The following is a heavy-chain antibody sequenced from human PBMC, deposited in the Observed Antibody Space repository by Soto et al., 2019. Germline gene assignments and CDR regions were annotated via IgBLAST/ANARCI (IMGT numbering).Heavy chain of an antibody. Sequence: SPTLSLTCAISGDSVSSNSAAWNWIRQSPSRGLEWLGRTYYRSKWYNDYAVSVKSRITINPDTSKNQFSLQLNSVTPEDTAVYYCAREGGYYDFWSGYYWNWFDPWGQGTLVTVSS. V-gene: IGHV6-1*01. CDR3: AREGGYYDFWSGYYWNWFDP. J-gene: IGHJ5*02. CDR1: GDSVSSNSAA. CDR2: TYYRSKWYN. D-gene: IGHD3-3*01.